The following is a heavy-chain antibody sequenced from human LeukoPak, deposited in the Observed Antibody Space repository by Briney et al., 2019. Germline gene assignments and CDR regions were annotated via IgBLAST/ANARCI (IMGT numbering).Heavy chain of an antibody. CDR3: AKDLLVGSGWYGIDD. Sequence: GGSLRLSCAASGFTFSDYYMSWIRQAPGKGLEWVSYTSSSGSTIYYADSVKGRFTISRDNAKNSLYLQMNSRRAEDTALYYCAKDLLVGSGWYGIDDWGQGTLVTVSS. V-gene: IGHV3-11*01. J-gene: IGHJ4*02. CDR1: GFTFSDYY. D-gene: IGHD6-19*01. CDR2: TSSSGSTI.